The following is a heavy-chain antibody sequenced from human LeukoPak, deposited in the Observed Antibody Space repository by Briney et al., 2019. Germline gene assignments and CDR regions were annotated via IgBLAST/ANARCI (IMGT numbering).Heavy chain of an antibody. CDR1: GYSFTSYW. CDR3: ARHSGVGYCSGGSRYAFDY. J-gene: IGHJ4*02. D-gene: IGHD2-15*01. V-gene: IGHV5-51*01. CDR2: IYPGDSDT. Sequence: GESLKISCKGSGYSFTSYWIGWVRQMPGKGLEWTGIIYPGDSDTRYSPSFQGQVTISADKSISTAYLQWSSLKASDTAMYYCARHSGVGYCSGGSRYAFDYWGQGTLVTVSS.